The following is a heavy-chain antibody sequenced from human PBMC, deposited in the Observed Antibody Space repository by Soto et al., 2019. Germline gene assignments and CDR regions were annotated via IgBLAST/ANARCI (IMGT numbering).Heavy chain of an antibody. Sequence: ASVKVSCKTSGYTFTSYTVHWVRQAPGQRLEWMGWIKPGNGNTKYSQKFQGRLTITSDTSASTAYMELSSLTSDDTAVYYCARAYSPGLFDPWGRRTLVTISS. D-gene: IGHD2-15*01. V-gene: IGHV1-3*01. CDR2: IKPGNGNT. J-gene: IGHJ5*02. CDR1: GYTFTSYT. CDR3: ARAYSPGLFDP.